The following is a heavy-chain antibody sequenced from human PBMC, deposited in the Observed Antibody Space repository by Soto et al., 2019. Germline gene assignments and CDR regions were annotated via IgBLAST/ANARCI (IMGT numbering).Heavy chain of an antibody. J-gene: IGHJ4*02. V-gene: IGHV2-5*02. CDR1: GFSLSTSGVG. CDR3: AHSWAARHFDY. CDR2: IYWDDDK. Sequence: QITLKESGPTLVKPTQTLTLTCTFSGFSLSTSGVGVGWIRQPPGKALEWLALIYWDDDKRYSPSLKSRPTITYDTSKHQVVLTMTNMDPVDTATYYSAHSWAARHFDYWGQGTLVTVSS. D-gene: IGHD6-6*01.